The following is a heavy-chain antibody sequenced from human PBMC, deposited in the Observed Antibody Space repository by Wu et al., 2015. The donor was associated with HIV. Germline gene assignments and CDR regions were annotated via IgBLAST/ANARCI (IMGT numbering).Heavy chain of an antibody. CDR1: GYTFINSY. CDR3: TRGPDFDY. V-gene: IGHV1-46*04. Sequence: QVQLVQSGAEVKKPGASVTVSCKASGYTFINSYIHWVRQAPGQGLEWMGLINPSGGSTDYAQRLQGRVTVTRDTSTSTVYMKLSRLTSEDTAVYFYTRGPDFDYWGQGTLVIVSS. J-gene: IGHJ4*02. CDR2: INPSGGST.